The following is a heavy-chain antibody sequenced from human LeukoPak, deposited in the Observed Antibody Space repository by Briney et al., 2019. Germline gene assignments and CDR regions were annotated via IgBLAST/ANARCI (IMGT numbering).Heavy chain of an antibody. J-gene: IGHJ5*02. CDR2: IYYSGST. Sequence: SETLSLTCTVSGGSISSYYWSWIRQPPGKGLEWIGYIYYSGSTNYNPSLKSRVTISVDTSKNQFSLKLSSVTAADTAVYYCARVTPTSKKYSSSPGWFDPWGQGTLVTVSS. CDR3: ARVTPTSKKYSSSPGWFDP. D-gene: IGHD6-13*01. CDR1: GGSISSYY. V-gene: IGHV4-59*01.